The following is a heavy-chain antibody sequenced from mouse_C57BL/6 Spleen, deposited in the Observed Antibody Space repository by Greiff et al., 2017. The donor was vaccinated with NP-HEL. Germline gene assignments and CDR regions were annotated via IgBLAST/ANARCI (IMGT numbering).Heavy chain of an antibody. V-gene: IGHV5-17*01. CDR3: ARGFIDY. CDR2: ISSGSSTI. J-gene: IGHJ2*01. Sequence: EVQGVESGGGLVKPGGSLKLSCAASGFTFSDYGMHWVRQAPEKGLEWVAYISSGSSTIYYTDTVKGRFTITRDNAQNTLFLQETSLRSEGTSMYYCARGFIDYWGQGTTLTVSS. CDR1: GFTFSDYG.